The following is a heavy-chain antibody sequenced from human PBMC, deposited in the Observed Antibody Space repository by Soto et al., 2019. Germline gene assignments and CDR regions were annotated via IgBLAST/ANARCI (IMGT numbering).Heavy chain of an antibody. D-gene: IGHD6-13*01. CDR2: IYPGDHET. V-gene: IGHV5-51*01. Sequence: GESLKISCQCSGYTFSNFWIGWVRQLPGQGLEWMGIIYPGDHETRYSPSFLGKGTISAEKSINTAYLQWSSLEASDSAFYFCARSPRSSQYFDVWGQGAPVTVSS. CDR1: GYTFSNFW. J-gene: IGHJ4*02. CDR3: ARSPRSSQYFDV.